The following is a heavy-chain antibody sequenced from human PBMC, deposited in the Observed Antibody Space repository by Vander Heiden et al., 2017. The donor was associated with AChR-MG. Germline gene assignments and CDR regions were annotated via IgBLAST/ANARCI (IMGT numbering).Heavy chain of an antibody. CDR1: GYPFTDYW. CDR2: IYPGDSDT. Sequence: VQLVQSEAEVKKPGEFLRISCTASGYPFTDYWIGWVRQMPGKGLEWMGVIYPGDSDTRYSPSFQGQVTISADKSISTAYLQWSSLKASDTATYYCARPSEVRFLEWIPDSWGRGTLVTVSS. D-gene: IGHD3-3*01. V-gene: IGHV5-51*01. CDR3: ARPSEVRFLEWIPDS. J-gene: IGHJ4*02.